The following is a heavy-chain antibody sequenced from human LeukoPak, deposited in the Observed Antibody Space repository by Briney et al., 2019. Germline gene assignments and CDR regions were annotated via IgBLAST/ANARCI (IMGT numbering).Heavy chain of an antibody. J-gene: IGHJ4*02. CDR2: ISSSGNFI. D-gene: IGHD1-26*01. CDR1: GFTFSNYE. CDR3: ARRPGGFDN. V-gene: IGHV3-48*03. Sequence: GGSLRLSCAASGFTFSNYEMNWVRQAPGKGLEWVSYISSSGNFIYYADSVKGRFTISRDNAKNSLYLQMNSLRVEDTAVYYCARRPGGFDNWGQGTLVTVSS.